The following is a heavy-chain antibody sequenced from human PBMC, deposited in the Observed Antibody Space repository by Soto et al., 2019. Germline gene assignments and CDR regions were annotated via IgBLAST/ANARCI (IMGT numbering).Heavy chain of an antibody. D-gene: IGHD3-16*01. V-gene: IGHV3-30-3*01. CDR1: GFTFSSYA. CDR3: ARDFGGVIAENY. CDR2: ISYDGSNK. Sequence: QVQLVESGGGVVQPGRSLRLSCAASGFTFSSYAMHWVRQAPGKGLEWVAVISYDGSNKYYADSVKGRFTISRDNSKNKLYLQMNSLRAEDTAVYYCARDFGGVIAENYWGQGTLVTVSS. J-gene: IGHJ4*02.